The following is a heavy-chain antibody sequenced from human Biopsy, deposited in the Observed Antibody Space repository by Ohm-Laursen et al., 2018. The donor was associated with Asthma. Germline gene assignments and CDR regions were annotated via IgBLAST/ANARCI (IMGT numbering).Heavy chain of an antibody. CDR1: GFIFGDFE. J-gene: IGHJ4*02. CDR3: AAGPYDDTLTGHQYFEY. V-gene: IGHV3-30*04. D-gene: IGHD3-9*01. CDR2: ISIEGRKT. Sequence: SLRLSCTASGFIFGDFEMHWVRQAPGKGLEWVAGISIEGRKTIDAEAVRGRFSISRDNLSKTLFLQMTSLTLEDTAVYYCAAGPYDDTLTGHQYFEYWGRGSLITVSS.